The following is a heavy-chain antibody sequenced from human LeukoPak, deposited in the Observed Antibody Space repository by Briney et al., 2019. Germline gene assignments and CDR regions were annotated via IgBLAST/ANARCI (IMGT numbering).Heavy chain of an antibody. CDR3: ARGLDSSYFR. J-gene: IGHJ1*01. CDR1: GGSISSYY. Sequence: SETLSLTCTVSGGSISSYYWSWIRQPPGKGLEWVGEINHSGSTNYSPSLKSRVTISVDTSKNQFSLKLTSVTAADTAVYYCARGLDSSYFRWGQGTLVTVSS. CDR2: INHSGST. D-gene: IGHD6-19*01. V-gene: IGHV4-34*01.